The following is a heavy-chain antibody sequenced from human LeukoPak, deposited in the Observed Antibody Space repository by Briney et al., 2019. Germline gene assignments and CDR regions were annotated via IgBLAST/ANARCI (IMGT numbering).Heavy chain of an antibody. CDR3: PTTEWLAPPPDY. V-gene: IGHV3-74*01. Sequence: GGSLRLSCAASGFTFTKCCALGLRQAPGKGLESVSRINTDGTVTTYADSVKGRFTVSRDNADNTMFLHMNSVRDEETAVYYCPTTEWLAPPPDYWGQGTPVTVSS. D-gene: IGHD6-19*01. CDR1: GFTFTKC. CDR2: INTDGTVT. J-gene: IGHJ4*02.